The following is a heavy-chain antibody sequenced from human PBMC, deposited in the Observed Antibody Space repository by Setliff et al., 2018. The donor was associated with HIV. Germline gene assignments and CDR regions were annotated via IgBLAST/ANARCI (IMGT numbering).Heavy chain of an antibody. D-gene: IGHD4-17*01. V-gene: IGHV7-4-1*02. Sequence: ASVKVSCKASGYTFNTYPINWIRQAPGQGLEWMGWINTNTGSPRFAQGFRGRFGFSLDASVTTTYLHINDLRAEDTAVYFCARDDYANTDLDFWGPGTLVTVSS. CDR3: ARDDYANTDLDF. CDR2: INTNTGSP. J-gene: IGHJ4*02. CDR1: GYTFNTYP.